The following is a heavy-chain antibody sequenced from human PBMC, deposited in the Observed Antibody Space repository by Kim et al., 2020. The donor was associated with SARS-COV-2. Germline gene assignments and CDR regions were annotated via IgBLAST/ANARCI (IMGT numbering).Heavy chain of an antibody. V-gene: IGHV4-34*01. Sequence: SETLSLTCAVYGGSFSGYYWSWIRQPPGKGLEWIGEINHSGSTNYNPSLKSRVTISVDTSKNQFSLKLSSVTAADTAVYYCARGTYRHIVVVTEPWYYYYGMDVWGQGTTVTVSS. D-gene: IGHD2-21*02. J-gene: IGHJ6*02. CDR1: GGSFSGYY. CDR2: INHSGST. CDR3: ARGTYRHIVVVTEPWYYYYGMDV.